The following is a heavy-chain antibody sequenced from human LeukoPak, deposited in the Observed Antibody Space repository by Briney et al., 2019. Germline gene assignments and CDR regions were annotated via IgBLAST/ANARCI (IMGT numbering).Heavy chain of an antibody. CDR1: GGTFSSYA. Sequence: SVTVSCKASGGTFSSYAISWVRQAPGPRLEWMGGIIPIFGTANYAQKFQGRVTITTDESTSTAYMELSSLRSEDTAVYYCAREVGGGNGPFDIWGQGTMVTVSS. J-gene: IGHJ3*02. D-gene: IGHD4-23*01. V-gene: IGHV1-69*05. CDR3: AREVGGGNGPFDI. CDR2: IIPIFGTA.